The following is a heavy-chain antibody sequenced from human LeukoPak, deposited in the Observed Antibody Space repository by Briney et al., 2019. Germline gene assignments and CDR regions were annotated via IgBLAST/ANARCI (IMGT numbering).Heavy chain of an antibody. D-gene: IGHD3-10*01. J-gene: IGHJ4*02. Sequence: SETLSLTCAVYGGSFSGYYWSWIRQPPGKGLEWIGEINHSGSTNYNPSLKSRVTISVDTSKNQFSLELSSVTAADTAVYYCARGRPLYYYGSGSYYRPLDYWGQGTLVTVSS. CDR1: GGSFSGYY. V-gene: IGHV4-34*01. CDR2: INHSGST. CDR3: ARGRPLYYYGSGSYYRPLDY.